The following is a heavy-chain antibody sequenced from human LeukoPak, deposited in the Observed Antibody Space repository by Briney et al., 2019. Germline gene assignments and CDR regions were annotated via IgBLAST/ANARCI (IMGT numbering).Heavy chain of an antibody. CDR1: GYTFTSYG. J-gene: IGHJ4*02. D-gene: IGHD3-3*01. V-gene: IGHV1-18*01. CDR3: ARDFWSGPNGY. CDR2: ISAYNGNT. Sequence: ASVKVSCKASGYTFTSYGISWVRQAPGQGLEWMGWISAYNGNTNYAQKLQGRVTMTTDKSTSTAYMELSSLRSEDTAVYYCARDFWSGPNGYWGQGTLVTVSS.